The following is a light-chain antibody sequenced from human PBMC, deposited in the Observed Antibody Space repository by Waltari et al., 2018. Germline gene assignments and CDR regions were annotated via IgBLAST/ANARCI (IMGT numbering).Light chain of an antibody. Sequence: DIQMTQSPSSLSASVGDRVTITCRASQGIRNYLAWYQQTPGKVPKVLIYAASTLQSGVPSRFSGSGSGTDFSLTISSLQPEDVATYYCLKYISAPWTFGQGTTVEIK. CDR1: QGIRNY. V-gene: IGKV1-27*01. J-gene: IGKJ1*01. CDR2: AAS. CDR3: LKYISAPWT.